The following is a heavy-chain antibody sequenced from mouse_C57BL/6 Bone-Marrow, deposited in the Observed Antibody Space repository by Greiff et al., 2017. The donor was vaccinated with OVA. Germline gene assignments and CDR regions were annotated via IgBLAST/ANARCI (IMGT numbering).Heavy chain of an antibody. J-gene: IGHJ3*01. CDR2: IRSNSNNYAT. CDR3: VRHRCAY. CDR1: GFSFNTYA. Sequence: EVQLVESGGGLVQPKGSLKLSCAASGFSFNTYAMNWVRQAPGKGLAWVARIRSNSNNYATYYADSVKDRFTISREDSERMLYLQMNNLQTADTAMYYCVRHRCAYWGQGTLVTVSA. V-gene: IGHV10-1*01.